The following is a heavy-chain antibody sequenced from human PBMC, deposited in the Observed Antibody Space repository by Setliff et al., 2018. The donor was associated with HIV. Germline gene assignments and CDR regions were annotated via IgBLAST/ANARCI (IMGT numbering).Heavy chain of an antibody. V-gene: IGHV4-34*01. CDR2: INHSGST. CDR3: ARDRWGSYYYMDV. D-gene: IGHD7-27*01. CDR1: GGSFSGYY. J-gene: IGHJ6*03. Sequence: PSETLSLTCAVYGGSFSGYYWSWIRQPPGKGLEWIGEINHSGSTNYNPSLKSRVTISVDTSKNQFSLKLSSVTAADTAVYYCARDRWGSYYYMDVWGKGTAVTVSS.